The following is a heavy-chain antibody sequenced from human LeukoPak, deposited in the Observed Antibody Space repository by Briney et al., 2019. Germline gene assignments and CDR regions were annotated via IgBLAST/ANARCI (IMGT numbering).Heavy chain of an antibody. CDR3: TVYSRTFNAFDI. CDR2: ISAYDGKT. Sequence: ASVKVSCKASGYTFSSYGISWVRQAPGQGLEWMGWISAYDGKTNYVQKLQGRVTMTTDTSTSTAYMELRSLRSDDTAVYYCTVYSRTFNAFDIWGQGTMVTVSS. V-gene: IGHV1-18*01. CDR1: GYTFSSYG. D-gene: IGHD2-21*01. J-gene: IGHJ3*02.